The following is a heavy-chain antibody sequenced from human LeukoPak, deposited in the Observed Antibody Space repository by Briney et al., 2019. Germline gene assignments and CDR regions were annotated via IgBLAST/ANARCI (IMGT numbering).Heavy chain of an antibody. CDR1: GYTFTSYD. V-gene: IGHV1-8*03. CDR3: ARARWWETVGATTFGFDY. Sequence: GASVKVSCKASGYTFTSYDINWVRQATGQGLEWMGWMNPNSGNTGYAQKFQGRVTITRNTSISTAYMELSSLRSEDTAVYYCARARWWETVGATTFGFDYWGQGTLVTVSS. CDR2: MNPNSGNT. J-gene: IGHJ4*02. D-gene: IGHD1-26*01.